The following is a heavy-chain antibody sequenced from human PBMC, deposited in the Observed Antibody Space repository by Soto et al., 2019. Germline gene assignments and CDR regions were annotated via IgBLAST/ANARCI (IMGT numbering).Heavy chain of an antibody. V-gene: IGHV3-23*01. CDR3: ARAIGADFFDY. D-gene: IGHD6-25*01. CDR1: GFTFSNNA. CDR2: ISDNGANT. J-gene: IGHJ4*02. Sequence: EVQMLESVGGVVRPGGSLRLSCIASGFTFSNNAMSWVRQAPGKGLEWVSTISDNGANTFIGDSMKDHFDISRDNSKNTVFLHLSTVRAEDTAIYYCARAIGADFFDYWGQGTPVTVSS.